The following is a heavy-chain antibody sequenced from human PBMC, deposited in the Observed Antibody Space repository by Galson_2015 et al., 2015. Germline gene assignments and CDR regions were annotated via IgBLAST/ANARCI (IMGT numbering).Heavy chain of an antibody. D-gene: IGHD3-3*01. CDR1: GFTFSSYW. V-gene: IGHV3-7*01. CDR3: ARGFLEWLLPHFDY. Sequence: SLRLSCAASGFTFSSYWMSWVRQAPGKGLEWVANIKQDGSEKYYVDSVKGRFTISRDNAKNSLYLQMNSLRAEDTAVYYCARGFLEWLLPHFDYWGQGTLVTVSS. J-gene: IGHJ4*02. CDR2: IKQDGSEK.